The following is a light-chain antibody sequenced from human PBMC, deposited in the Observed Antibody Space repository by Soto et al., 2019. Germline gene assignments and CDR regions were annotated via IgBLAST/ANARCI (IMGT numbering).Light chain of an antibody. CDR3: QQTYKLPRT. CDR1: QSINFW. Sequence: DIQMTQSPSTLSASVGDRVTITCRASQSINFWLAWYQQKPGKAPKLLIYDASNLESGVPSRFSGSGSGTEFTLTFSSLQPDDFATYYCQQTYKLPRTFGQGTKVDIK. V-gene: IGKV1-5*01. CDR2: DAS. J-gene: IGKJ1*01.